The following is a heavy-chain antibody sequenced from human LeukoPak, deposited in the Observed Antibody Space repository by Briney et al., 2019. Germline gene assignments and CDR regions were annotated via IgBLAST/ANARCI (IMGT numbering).Heavy chain of an antibody. CDR3: ARGYGGELFRVFRY. CDR1: GYTFTSYG. CDR2: ISAYNGNT. D-gene: IGHD3-10*01. J-gene: IGHJ4*02. V-gene: IGHV1-18*01. Sequence: ASVKVSCKASGYTFTSYGISWVRQAPGQGLEWMGWISAYNGNTNYAQKLQGRVTMTRNTSISTAYMELSSLRSEDTAVYYCARGYGGELFRVFRYWGQGTLVTVSS.